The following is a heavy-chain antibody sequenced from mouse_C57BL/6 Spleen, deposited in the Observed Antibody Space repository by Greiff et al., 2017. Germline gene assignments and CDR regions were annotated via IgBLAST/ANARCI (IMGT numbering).Heavy chain of an antibody. V-gene: IGHV1-26*01. CDR2: INPNNGGT. J-gene: IGHJ1*03. CDR3: ARLDDHWYFDV. Sequence: VQLQQSGPELVKPGASVKISCKASGYTFTDYYMNWVKQSHGKSLEWIGDINPNNGGTSYNQKFKGKATLTVDKSSSTAYMELRSLTSEDSAVYYCARLDDHWYFDVWGTGTTVTVSS. CDR1: GYTFTDYY.